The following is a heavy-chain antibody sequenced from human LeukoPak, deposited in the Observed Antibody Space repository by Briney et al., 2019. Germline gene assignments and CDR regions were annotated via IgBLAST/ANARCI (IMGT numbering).Heavy chain of an antibody. CDR1: GFTFDDHA. V-gene: IGHV3-9*01. CDR2: ISWNSGSI. J-gene: IGHJ4*02. D-gene: IGHD5-12*01. CDR3: AKARGGIYSGYDY. Sequence: GRSLRLSCAASGFTFDDHAMHWVRQAPGKGLKWVSGISWNSGSIGYADSVKGRFTISRDSAKNSLYLQMNSLRAEDTALYYCAKARGGIYSGYDYWGQGTLVTVSS.